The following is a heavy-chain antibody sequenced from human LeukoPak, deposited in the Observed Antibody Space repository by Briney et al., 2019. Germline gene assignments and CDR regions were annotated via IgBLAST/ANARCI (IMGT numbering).Heavy chain of an antibody. Sequence: ASVKVSCTASGGTFSSYAISWVRQAPGQGLEWMGIINPSGGSTSYAQKFQGRVTMTRDTSTSTVYMELSSLRSEDTAVYYCARDRSKWELPFWFDPWGQGTLVTVSS. CDR1: GGTFSSYA. CDR2: INPSGGST. CDR3: ARDRSKWELPFWFDP. D-gene: IGHD1-26*01. V-gene: IGHV1-46*01. J-gene: IGHJ5*02.